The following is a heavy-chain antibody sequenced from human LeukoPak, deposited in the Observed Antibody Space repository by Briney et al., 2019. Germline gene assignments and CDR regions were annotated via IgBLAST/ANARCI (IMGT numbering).Heavy chain of an antibody. J-gene: IGHJ4*02. CDR2: IYSGGST. D-gene: IGHD2/OR15-2a*01. CDR3: ARNIPGGH. CDR1: GYTVSSNY. Sequence: ASLKVSCKASGYTVSSNYMSWVRQAPGKGLEWVSVIYSGGSTYYADSVKGRFTISRDNSKNTLYLQMNSLRAEDTAVYYCARNIPGGHWGQGTLVTVSS. V-gene: IGHV3-66*01.